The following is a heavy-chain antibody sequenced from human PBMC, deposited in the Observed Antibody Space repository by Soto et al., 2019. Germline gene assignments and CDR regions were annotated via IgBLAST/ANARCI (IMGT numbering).Heavy chain of an antibody. CDR3: ARTSPHGSGSYYYYYGMDV. D-gene: IGHD3-10*01. J-gene: IGHJ6*02. CDR2: INPNSGGT. Sequence: ASVKVSCKASGYTFTGYYMHWVRQAPGQGLEWMGWINPNSGGTNYAQKIQGWVTMTRDTSISTAYMELSRLRSDDTAVYYCARTSPHGSGSYYYYYGMDVWGQGTTVTVSS. V-gene: IGHV1-2*04. CDR1: GYTFTGYY.